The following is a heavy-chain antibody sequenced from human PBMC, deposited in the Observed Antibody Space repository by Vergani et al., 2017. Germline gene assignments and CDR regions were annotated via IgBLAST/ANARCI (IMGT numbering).Heavy chain of an antibody. CDR1: GGSISSSSYY. V-gene: IGHV4-39*01. CDR2: IYYSGST. CDR3: ARRCVVVVPSSMTGWFDP. Sequence: QLQLQESGPGLVKPSETLSLTCTVSGGSISSSSYYWGWIRQPPGKGLEWIGSIYYSGSTYYNPSLKSRVTIAVDKSKNQCSLKLSSVTAADTAVYYFARRCVVVVPSSMTGWFDPWAQGTLVSFSS. D-gene: IGHD2-2*01. J-gene: IGHJ5*02.